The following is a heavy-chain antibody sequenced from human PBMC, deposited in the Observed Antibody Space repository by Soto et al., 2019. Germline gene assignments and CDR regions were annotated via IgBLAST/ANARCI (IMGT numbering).Heavy chain of an antibody. D-gene: IGHD2-2*01. CDR1: GGSFSGYY. CDR3: AREIVVVPAAKGWFDL. Sequence: QVQLQQWGAGLLKPSETLSLTCAVYGGSFSGYYWSWIRQPPGKGLEWIGEINHSGSTNYNPSLKSRVTISVDTSKNQFSLKLSSVTAADTAVYYCAREIVVVPAAKGWFDLWGQGTLVTVSS. CDR2: INHSGST. J-gene: IGHJ5*02. V-gene: IGHV4-34*01.